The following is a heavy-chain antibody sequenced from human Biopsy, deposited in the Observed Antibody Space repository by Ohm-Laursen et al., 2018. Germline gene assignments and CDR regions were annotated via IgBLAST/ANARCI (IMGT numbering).Heavy chain of an antibody. Sequence: SDTLSLTCTVSGDSVTKYYWSWIRQPPGKGLEWIGHISYTGYTSYNASLKSRVTISVDTSRNHFSLRLSSLTAADTAVYYCARGSNDFGGLYFPCWGQGTLLTVSS. CDR1: GDSVTKYY. CDR3: ARGSNDFGGLYFPC. J-gene: IGHJ4*02. CDR2: ISYTGYT. D-gene: IGHD4-23*01. V-gene: IGHV4-59*02.